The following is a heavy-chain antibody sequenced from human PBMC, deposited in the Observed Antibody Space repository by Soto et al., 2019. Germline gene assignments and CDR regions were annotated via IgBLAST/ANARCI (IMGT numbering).Heavy chain of an antibody. CDR3: AIEVYGAVALDY. V-gene: IGHV1-3*01. CDR1: GYTFTSYA. Sequence: ASVKVSCKASGYTFTSYAMHWVRQAPGQRLEWMGWINAGNGNTKYSQKFQGRVTITRDTSASTAYMELSSLRSEDTAVYYCAIEVYGAVALDYWGQGTLVTVSS. J-gene: IGHJ4*02. D-gene: IGHD6-19*01. CDR2: INAGNGNT.